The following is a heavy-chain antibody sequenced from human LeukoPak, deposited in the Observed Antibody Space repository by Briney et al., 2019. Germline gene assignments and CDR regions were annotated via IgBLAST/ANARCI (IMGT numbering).Heavy chain of an antibody. CDR1: GGSFSGYY. CDR3: ARGRKYVATLTN. J-gene: IGHJ4*02. Sequence: SETLSLTCDVNGGSFSGYYWTWVRQSPGRGLEWLGEINYSGVINYNPSLKGRITISLDTSNKQFSLKLTSLIVADTATYFCARGRKYVATLTNWGQGTPVTVSS. D-gene: IGHD5-12*01. V-gene: IGHV4-34*01. CDR2: INYSGVI.